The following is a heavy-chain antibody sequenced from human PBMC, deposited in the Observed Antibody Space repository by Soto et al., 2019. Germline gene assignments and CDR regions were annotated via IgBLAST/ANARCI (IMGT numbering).Heavy chain of an antibody. V-gene: IGHV1-46*01. D-gene: IGHD6-13*01. CDR1: GYTFTSYY. CDR2: INPSGGST. CDR3: ARVVRDSSSWPNLYYYYYYGMDV. Sequence: ASVKVSCKASGYTFTSYYMHWLRQAPGQGLEWMGIINPSGGSTSYAQKFQGRVTMTRDTSTSTVYMELSSLRSEDTAVYYCARVVRDSSSWPNLYYYYYYGMDVWGQGTTVTVSS. J-gene: IGHJ6*02.